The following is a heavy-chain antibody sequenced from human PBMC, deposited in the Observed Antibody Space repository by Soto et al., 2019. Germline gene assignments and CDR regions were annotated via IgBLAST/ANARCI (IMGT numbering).Heavy chain of an antibody. CDR1: GFTFSSYA. Sequence: EVQLLESGGGLVQPGESLRLSCAASGFTFSSYAMSWVRQAPGKGLEWVAVISGSDDSTYYADSVKGRFTISRDNSKITLYLQMNSLRAEDTAVYYSAKRSSSSTFDYWGQGTLVTVSS. D-gene: IGHD6-6*01. V-gene: IGHV3-23*01. CDR3: AKRSSSSTFDY. CDR2: ISGSDDST. J-gene: IGHJ4*02.